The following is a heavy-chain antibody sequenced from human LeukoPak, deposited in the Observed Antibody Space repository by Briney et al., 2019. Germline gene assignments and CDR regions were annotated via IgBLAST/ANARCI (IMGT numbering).Heavy chain of an antibody. V-gene: IGHV4-4*07. CDR3: ASQYYDILTGYYTGKYYFDY. J-gene: IGHJ4*02. CDR2: IYTSGST. D-gene: IGHD3-9*01. Sequence: PSETLSLTCTVSGGSISSYYWSWIRQPAGKGLEWIGRIYTSGSTYYNPSLKSRVTISVDTSKNQFSLKLSSVTAADTAVYYCASQYYDILTGYYTGKYYFDYWGQGTLVTVSS. CDR1: GGSISSYY.